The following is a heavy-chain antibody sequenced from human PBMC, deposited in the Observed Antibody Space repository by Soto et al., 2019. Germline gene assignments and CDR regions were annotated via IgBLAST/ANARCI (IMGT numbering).Heavy chain of an antibody. D-gene: IGHD1-26*01. V-gene: IGHV1-3*01. J-gene: IGHJ4*02. CDR2: INGGNGNT. CDR1: GNTVPNYV. Sequence: ASVKVSCKASGNTVPNYVIHWVRQAPGQRLEWMGWINGGNGNTYYSEHFQGRVTFTGDTSAGTVYMQLSSLTSEDTAVYYCARDDSGFSGSHYIDYFNYWGQGALVTVSS. CDR3: ARDDSGFSGSHYIDYFNY.